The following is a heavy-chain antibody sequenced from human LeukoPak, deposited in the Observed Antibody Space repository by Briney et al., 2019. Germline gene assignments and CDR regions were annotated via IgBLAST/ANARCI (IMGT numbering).Heavy chain of an antibody. CDR2: ISYDGSNK. V-gene: IGHV3-30*18. J-gene: IGHJ4*02. Sequence: GGSLRLSCAASGFTFSSYGMHWVRQAPGKGLEWVAVISYDGSNKYYADSVKGRFTISRDNSKNTLYLQMNSLRAEDTAVYYCVKGDRNYDFWSGYYGHWGQGTLVTVSS. D-gene: IGHD3-3*01. CDR3: VKGDRNYDFWSGYYGH. CDR1: GFTFSSYG.